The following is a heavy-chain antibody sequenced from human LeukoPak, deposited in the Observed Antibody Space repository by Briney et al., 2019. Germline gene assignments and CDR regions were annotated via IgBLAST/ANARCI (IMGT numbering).Heavy chain of an antibody. Sequence: SETLSLTCTVSGDSMRSYFWSWIRQPPGKGLEWIGYIYYSGAINYNPFLKSRVTISVDTSKNQFSLKLSSVTAADTAVYYCARIHSGGEDYWGQGTLVTVSS. CDR3: ARIHSGGEDY. J-gene: IGHJ4*02. V-gene: IGHV4-59*08. CDR2: IYYSGAI. CDR1: GDSMRSYF. D-gene: IGHD3-16*01.